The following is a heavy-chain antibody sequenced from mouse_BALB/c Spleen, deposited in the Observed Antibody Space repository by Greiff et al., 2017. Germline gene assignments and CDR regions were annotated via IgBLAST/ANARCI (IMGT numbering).Heavy chain of an antibody. V-gene: IGHV3-8*02. CDR2: ISYSGST. J-gene: IGHJ4*01. Sequence: EVKLQESGPSLVKPSQTLSLTCSVTGDSITSGYWNWIRKFPGNKLEYMGYISYSGSTYYNPSLKSRISITRDTSKNQYYLQLNSVTTEDTATYYCARWDYGSSWAMDYWGQGTSVTVSS. D-gene: IGHD1-1*01. CDR1: GDSITSGY. CDR3: ARWDYGSSWAMDY.